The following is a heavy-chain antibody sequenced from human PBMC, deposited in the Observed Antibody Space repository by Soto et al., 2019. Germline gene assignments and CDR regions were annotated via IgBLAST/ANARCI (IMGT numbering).Heavy chain of an antibody. D-gene: IGHD6-6*01. Sequence: SVKVSCKASGGTLSSYAFSWVRQAPGQGLEWMGGIIPIFGTANYAQKFQGRVTITADESTSTAYMELSSLRSEDTAVYYCASSRAKQLVHWFDPWGQGTLVTASS. V-gene: IGHV1-69*13. J-gene: IGHJ5*02. CDR3: ASSRAKQLVHWFDP. CDR1: GGTLSSYA. CDR2: IIPIFGTA.